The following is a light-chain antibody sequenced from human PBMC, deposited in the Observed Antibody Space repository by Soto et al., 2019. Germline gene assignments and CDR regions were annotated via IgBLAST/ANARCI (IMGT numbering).Light chain of an antibody. V-gene: IGKV3-15*01. CDR2: GAS. CDR3: QQYNNWPPT. CDR1: QSVGAH. Sequence: EIVMTHSPATLSVSPCERATLSSRASQSVGAHLAWYQQKPGQTPRLLIYGASTRATGIPARFSGSGSGTEFTLTISSLQSEDFAVYYCQQYNNWPPTFGQGTKVDI. J-gene: IGKJ1*01.